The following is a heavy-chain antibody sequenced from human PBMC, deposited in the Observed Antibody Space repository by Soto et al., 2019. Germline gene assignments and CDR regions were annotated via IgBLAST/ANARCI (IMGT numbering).Heavy chain of an antibody. D-gene: IGHD3-9*01. CDR2: IYYSGST. V-gene: IGHV4-39*01. CDR1: GGSISSSSYY. Sequence: PSETLSLTFTVSGGSISSSSYYWGWIRQPPGKGLEWIGSIYYSGSTYYNPSLKSRVTISVDTSKNQFSLKLSSVTAADTAVYYCARQSKVLRYRDYFDYWGQGTLVTVSS. J-gene: IGHJ4*02. CDR3: ARQSKVLRYRDYFDY.